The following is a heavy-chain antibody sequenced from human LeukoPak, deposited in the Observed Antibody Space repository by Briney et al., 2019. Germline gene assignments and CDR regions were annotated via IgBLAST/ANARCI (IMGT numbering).Heavy chain of an antibody. Sequence: VSVKVSCKASGYTFTGYYMHWVRQAPGQGPEWMGWINPNSGGTNYAQKFQGWVTMTRDTSISTAYMELSRLRSDDTAAYYCARDGYYYDSSGRSNWFDPWGQGTLVTVSS. D-gene: IGHD3-22*01. CDR2: INPNSGGT. V-gene: IGHV1-2*04. J-gene: IGHJ5*02. CDR1: GYTFTGYY. CDR3: ARDGYYYDSSGRSNWFDP.